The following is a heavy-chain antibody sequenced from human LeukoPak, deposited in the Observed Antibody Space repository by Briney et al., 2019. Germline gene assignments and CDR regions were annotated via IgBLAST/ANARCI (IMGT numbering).Heavy chain of an antibody. V-gene: IGHV3-21*04. D-gene: IGHD1-26*01. CDR1: GFTFSSYS. CDR2: ISSSSSYI. Sequence: NPGGSLRLSYAASGFTFSSYSMNWVRQAPGKGLEWVSSISSSSSYIYYADSVKGRFTISRDNAKNSLYLQMNSLRAEDTAVYYCAAHRYSGTYPYYFDYRGQGTLVTVSS. CDR3: AAHRYSGTYPYYFDY. J-gene: IGHJ4*02.